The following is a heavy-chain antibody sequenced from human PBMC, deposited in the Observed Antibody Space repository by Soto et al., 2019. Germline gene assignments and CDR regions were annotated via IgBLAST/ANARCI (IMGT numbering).Heavy chain of an antibody. Sequence: GASVKVSCKASGYTFTSYGISWVRQAPGQGLEWMGWISAYNGNTNYAQKLQGRVTMTTDTSTSTAYMELRSLRSDDTAVYYCARGSYDYIWGSYRPYYYFDYWGQGTLVTVSS. CDR3: ARGSYDYIWGSYRPYYYFDY. CDR2: ISAYNGNT. D-gene: IGHD3-16*02. J-gene: IGHJ4*02. CDR1: GYTFTSYG. V-gene: IGHV1-18*01.